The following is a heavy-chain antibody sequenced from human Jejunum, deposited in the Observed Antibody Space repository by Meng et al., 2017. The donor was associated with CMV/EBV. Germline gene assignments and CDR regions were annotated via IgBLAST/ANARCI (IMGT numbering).Heavy chain of an antibody. D-gene: IGHD2-2*01. J-gene: IGHJ4*02. CDR3: VTAPIYQLPVF. CDR2: IHDSGNS. CDR1: AGSFTNYS. V-gene: IGHV4-34*01. Sequence: CAVTAGSFTNYSWRWLRQSPGEGLEWIGEIHDSGNSHYNPSLQSRVTISVDASKRQFSLKVKSVTAADTAVYFCVTAPIYQLPVFWGQGTPVTVSS.